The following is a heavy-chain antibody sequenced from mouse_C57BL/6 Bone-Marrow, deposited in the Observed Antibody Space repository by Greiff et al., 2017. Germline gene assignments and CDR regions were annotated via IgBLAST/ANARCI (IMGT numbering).Heavy chain of an antibody. Sequence: EVQRVESGGGLVQPGGSLSLSCAASGFTFTDYYMSWVRQPPGKALEWLGFIRNKANGYSTEYSASVKGRFTISRDNSQSILYSHINGLRAEDSATYYCARDRGGWFAYWGQGTLVTVSA. CDR2: IRNKANGYST. CDR1: GFTFTDYY. J-gene: IGHJ3*01. CDR3: ARDRGGWFAY. V-gene: IGHV7-3*01.